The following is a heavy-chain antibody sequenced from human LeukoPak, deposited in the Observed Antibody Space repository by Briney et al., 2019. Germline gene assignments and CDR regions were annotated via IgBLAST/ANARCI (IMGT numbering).Heavy chain of an antibody. V-gene: IGHV1-69*06. CDR2: IIPIFGTA. J-gene: IGHJ1*01. Sequence: SVKVSCKASGYTFTGYYMHWVRQAPGQGLEWMGGIIPIFGTANYAQKFQGRVTITADKSTSTAYMELRSLRSDDTAVYYCARDGYYYDSSGYFFQHWGQGTLVTVSS. D-gene: IGHD3-22*01. CDR1: GYTFTGYY. CDR3: ARDGYYYDSSGYFFQH.